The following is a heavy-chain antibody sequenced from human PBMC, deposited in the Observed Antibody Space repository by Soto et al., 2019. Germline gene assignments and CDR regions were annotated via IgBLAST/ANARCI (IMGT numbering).Heavy chain of an antibody. CDR1: GFTFSNYA. CDR2: IRCSGGAK. CDR3: AKDTNVLADYYFDS. V-gene: IGHV3-23*01. J-gene: IGHJ4*02. D-gene: IGHD6-19*01. Sequence: EVQLLGCGGGFVQPGGSLRLSCAASGFTFSNYAMSWVRQAPGKGLAWVSCIRCSGGAKFYADSVRGRFTITRDNSKNTLYLLLNSLRAEDTAVYCCAKDTNVLADYYFDSWGQGTLVTVSS.